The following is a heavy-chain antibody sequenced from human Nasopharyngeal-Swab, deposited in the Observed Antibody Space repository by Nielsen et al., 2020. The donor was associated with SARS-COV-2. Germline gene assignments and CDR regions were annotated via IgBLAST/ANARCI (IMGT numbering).Heavy chain of an antibody. D-gene: IGHD2-15*01. CDR3: ARAGDCSGGSCYWARNYYYYMDV. Sequence: GESLKISCAASGFTFSSYAMHWVRQAPGKGLERVAVISYDGSNKYYADSAKGRFTISRDNSKNTLYLQMNSLRAEDTAVYYCARAGDCSGGSCYWARNYYYYMDVWGKGTTVTVSS. CDR2: ISYDGSNK. CDR1: GFTFSSYA. J-gene: IGHJ6*03. V-gene: IGHV3-30-3*01.